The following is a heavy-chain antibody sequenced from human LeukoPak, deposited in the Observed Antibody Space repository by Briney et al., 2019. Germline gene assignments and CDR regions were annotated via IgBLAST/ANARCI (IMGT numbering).Heavy chain of an antibody. CDR1: NNFIRNGYY. CDR3: ARDANTTVGYYFDY. V-gene: IGHV4-38-2*02. D-gene: IGHD4-23*01. J-gene: IGHJ4*02. Sequence: PSETLSLTCAVSNNFIRNGYYWGWIRQPPGKGLEWIGSIYHSGSTYYNPSLKSRLTISLDTSKSHFSLNLSSVTASDTAVYYCARDANTTVGYYFDYWGQGTLVTVSS. CDR2: IYHSGST.